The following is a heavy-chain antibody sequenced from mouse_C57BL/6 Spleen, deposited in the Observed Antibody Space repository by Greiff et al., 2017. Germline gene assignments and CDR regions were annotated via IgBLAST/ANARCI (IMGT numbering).Heavy chain of an antibody. CDR3: ARMGYYGSFAPFAY. CDR1: GFSLRTLGMG. D-gene: IGHD1-1*01. J-gene: IGHJ3*01. CDR2: IWWDDDK. Sequence: VMLVESGPGILQPSQTLSLTCSFSGFSLRTLGMGVGWIRQPSGMGLEWLAHIWWDDDKYYNPALKSRLTTSKDTSKNQVFLKIANVGTADTATYYCARMGYYGSFAPFAYGGQGTLVTVSA. V-gene: IGHV8-8*01.